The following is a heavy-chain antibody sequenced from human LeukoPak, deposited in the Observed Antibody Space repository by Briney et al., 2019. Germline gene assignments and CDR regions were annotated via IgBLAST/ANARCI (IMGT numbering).Heavy chain of an antibody. CDR2: IYYSGST. CDR3: ARLPVGYYDSSGYPGDY. J-gene: IGHJ4*02. D-gene: IGHD3-22*01. V-gene: IGHV4-59*08. CDR1: GGSISSYY. Sequence: SETLSLTCTVSGGSISSYYWSWIQQPPGKGLEWIGYIYYSGSTYYNPSLKSRVTISVDTSKNQFSLKLSSVTAADTAVYYCARLPVGYYDSSGYPGDYWGQGTLATVSS.